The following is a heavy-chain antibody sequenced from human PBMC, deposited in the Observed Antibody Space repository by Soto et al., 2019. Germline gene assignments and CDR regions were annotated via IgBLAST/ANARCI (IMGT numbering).Heavy chain of an antibody. V-gene: IGHV4-34*01. Sequence: QVQLQQWGAGPLRPLETLSLTCGVSGGSFSGYYLAWIRQSPGQGLEWIGEINDRGSINYNPSLKSRVSISVDTSKNHYSLNLRSVTAADTPVYYCARESHDILTGPPWVWYFDLWGRGNLVTVSS. CDR3: ARESHDILTGPPWVWYFDL. D-gene: IGHD3-9*01. J-gene: IGHJ2*01. CDR2: INDRGSI. CDR1: GGSFSGYY.